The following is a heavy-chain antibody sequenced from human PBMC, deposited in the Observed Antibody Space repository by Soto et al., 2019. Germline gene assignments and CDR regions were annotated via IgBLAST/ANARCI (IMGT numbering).Heavy chain of an antibody. D-gene: IGHD5-12*01. J-gene: IGHJ6*02. CDR3: ARDKFRRAGYNSATGTSDCDCYGMDV. CDR1: GFTVTSNY. V-gene: IGHV3-53*01. Sequence: GGSLRLSCAASGFTVTSNYMSWVLQAPGKGLVGVSVIYCGGSTYYADSVKGRFTISRDNSKNTLYLQMNSLRAEDTAMYYCARDKFRRAGYNSATGTSDCDCYGMDVWGQGTTVTVSS. CDR2: IYCGGST.